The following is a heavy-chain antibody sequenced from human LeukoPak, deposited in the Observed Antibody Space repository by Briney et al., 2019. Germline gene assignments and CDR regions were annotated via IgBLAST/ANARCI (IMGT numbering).Heavy chain of an antibody. Sequence: GASVKVSCKASGYTFTSYDINWVRQATGQGLEWMGWMNPNSGNTGYAQKFQGRVTMTRNTSISTAYMELGSLRSEDTAVYYCARGRHYYDGSGNDPWGQGTLVTVSS. CDR2: MNPNSGNT. CDR3: ARGRHYYDGSGNDP. V-gene: IGHV1-8*01. D-gene: IGHD3-22*01. CDR1: GYTFTSYD. J-gene: IGHJ5*02.